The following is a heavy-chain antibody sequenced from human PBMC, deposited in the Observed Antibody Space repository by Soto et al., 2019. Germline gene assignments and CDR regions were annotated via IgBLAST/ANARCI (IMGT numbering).Heavy chain of an antibody. CDR3: ARDRPGEQHYFDF. V-gene: IGHV3-74*01. J-gene: IGHJ4*02. CDR2: INTDGSGT. D-gene: IGHD6-6*01. Sequence: EVQLVESGGGLVQPGGSLRLSCAASGFIFSSDWMHWVRQAPGGGLVWVSRINTDGSGTTYADSVKGRFTISRDNSKDTVYLQRSSLRAEDTAVYYCARDRPGEQHYFDFWGQGILVTVSS. CDR1: GFIFSSDW.